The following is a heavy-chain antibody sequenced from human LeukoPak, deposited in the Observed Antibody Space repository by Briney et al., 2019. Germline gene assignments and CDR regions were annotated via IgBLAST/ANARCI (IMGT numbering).Heavy chain of an antibody. J-gene: IGHJ6*03. V-gene: IGHV3-23*01. D-gene: IGHD3-10*01. CDR1: GFTFSSYA. Sequence: RTGGSLRLSCAASGFTFSSYAMSWVRQAPGKGLEWVSAISGSGGSTYYADSVKGRFTISRDNSKNTLYLQMNSLRAEDTAVYYCAKTRRDMVRGVIKLVYYYYYYMDVWGKGTTVTVSS. CDR3: AKTRRDMVRGVIKLVYYYYYYMDV. CDR2: ISGSGGST.